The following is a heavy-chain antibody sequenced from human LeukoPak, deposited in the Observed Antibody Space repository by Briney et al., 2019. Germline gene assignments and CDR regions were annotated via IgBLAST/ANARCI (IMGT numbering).Heavy chain of an antibody. Sequence: GASVKVSCKASGYTFTSYGISWVRQAPGQRLEWMGWINAGNGNTKYSQKFQGRVTITRDTSASTAYMELSSLRSEDTAVYYCARGWWGSASYFDYWGQGTLVTVSS. CDR3: ARGWWGSASYFDY. CDR2: INAGNGNT. D-gene: IGHD2-21*01. V-gene: IGHV1-3*01. CDR1: GYTFTSYG. J-gene: IGHJ4*02.